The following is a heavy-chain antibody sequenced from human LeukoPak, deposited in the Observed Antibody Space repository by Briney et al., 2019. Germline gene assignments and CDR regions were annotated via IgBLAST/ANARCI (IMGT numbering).Heavy chain of an antibody. CDR2: ISYDGRNK. D-gene: IGHD3-22*01. Sequence: GRSLRLSCAASGFTFSTYAMHWVRQAPGKGLEWVAVISYDGRNKYYADSVKGRFTISRDSSKNTLYLQMNSLRAEDTAVYYCARESNYYDSSGYYPYYFDYWGQGTLVTVSS. CDR1: GFTFSTYA. V-gene: IGHV3-30*04. CDR3: ARESNYYDSSGYYPYYFDY. J-gene: IGHJ4*02.